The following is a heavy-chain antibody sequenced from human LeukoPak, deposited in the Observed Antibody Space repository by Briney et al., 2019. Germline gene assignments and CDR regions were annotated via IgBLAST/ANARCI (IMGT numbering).Heavy chain of an antibody. V-gene: IGHV1-46*01. CDR1: GYTFTSYY. J-gene: IGHJ5*02. CDR2: INPSGGST. D-gene: IGHD6-6*01. Sequence: ASVKVSCKASGYTFTSYYIHWVRQAPGQGLEGMGIINPSGGSTIYAQKFQGRVTMTRDMSTSTVYMELSSLRSEDTAVYHCARDGSSSGWFDPWGQGTLVTVSS. CDR3: ARDGSSSGWFDP.